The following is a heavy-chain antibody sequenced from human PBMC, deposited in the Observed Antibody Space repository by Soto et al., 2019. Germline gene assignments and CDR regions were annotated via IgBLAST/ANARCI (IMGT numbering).Heavy chain of an antibody. D-gene: IGHD3-9*01. J-gene: IGHJ6*02. V-gene: IGHV4-59*12. Sequence: SETLSLTCTVSGGSISSYYWSWIRQPPGKGLEWIGYIYYSGSTYYNPSLKSRVTISVDTSKNQFSLKLSSVTAADTAVYYCARDRAYDILTGHYYYYGMDVWGQGTTVTVSS. CDR2: IYYSGST. CDR3: ARDRAYDILTGHYYYYGMDV. CDR1: GGSISSYY.